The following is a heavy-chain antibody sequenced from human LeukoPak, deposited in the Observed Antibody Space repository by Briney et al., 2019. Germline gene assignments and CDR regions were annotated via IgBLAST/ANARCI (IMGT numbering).Heavy chain of an antibody. D-gene: IGHD4-23*01. CDR3: ARVGGGGTVVMSH. Sequence: ASVSVSCTASGYTFTGYYMHWVRQAPGQGLEWMGWIKPNSGGTNYAQKFQGRVTITRDTSISTAYMELSRLRSDDTAVYYCARVGGGGTVVMSHWGQGTLVTVSS. CDR2: IKPNSGGT. V-gene: IGHV1-2*02. J-gene: IGHJ4*02. CDR1: GYTFTGYY.